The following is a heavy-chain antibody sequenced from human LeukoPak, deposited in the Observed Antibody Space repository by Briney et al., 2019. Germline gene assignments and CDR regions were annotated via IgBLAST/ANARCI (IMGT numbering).Heavy chain of an antibody. Sequence: GGSLRLSCAASGFTFSSYSMNWFRQAPAKGLEWVSSIRSSSTYIYYADSVKGRFTISRDDAKNSLYLQMNSLRAEDTAVYYCARDHEQVVQLDAFDIWGQGTMVTVSS. CDR3: ARDHEQVVQLDAFDI. J-gene: IGHJ3*02. CDR2: IRSSSTYI. CDR1: GFTFSSYS. V-gene: IGHV3-21*01. D-gene: IGHD1-1*01.